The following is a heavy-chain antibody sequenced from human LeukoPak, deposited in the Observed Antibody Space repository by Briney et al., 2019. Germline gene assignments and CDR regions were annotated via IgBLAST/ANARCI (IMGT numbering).Heavy chain of an antibody. CDR2: IRYDGSNK. J-gene: IGHJ6*02. Sequence: QSGGSLRLSCAASGFTFSSYGMHWVRQAPGKGLEWVAFIRYDGSNKYYADSVKGRFTISRDNSKNTLYLQMNSLRAEDTAVYYCARNGEGYYYDSSGYHYYYYYGMDVWGQGTTVTVSS. CDR1: GFTFSSYG. CDR3: ARNGEGYYYDSSGYHYYYYYGMDV. D-gene: IGHD3-22*01. V-gene: IGHV3-30*02.